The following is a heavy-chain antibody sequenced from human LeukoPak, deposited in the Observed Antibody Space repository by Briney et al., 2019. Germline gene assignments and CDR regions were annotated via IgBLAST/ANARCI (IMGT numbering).Heavy chain of an antibody. CDR1: GFTFNTYA. CDR3: ARDANWGSTDC. J-gene: IGHJ4*02. D-gene: IGHD7-27*01. V-gene: IGHV3-30*14. Sequence: GGSLRLSCAASGFTFNTYAMHWVRQAPGKGLEWVAVISYDASNKFYADSVKGRFTISRDNSKNTLYLQMNSLRDEDTAVYYCARDANWGSTDCWGQGTLVIVSS. CDR2: ISYDASNK.